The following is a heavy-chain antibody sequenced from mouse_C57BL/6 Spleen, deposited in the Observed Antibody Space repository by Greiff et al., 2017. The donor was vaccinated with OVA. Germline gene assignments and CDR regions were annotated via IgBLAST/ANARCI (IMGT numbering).Heavy chain of an antibody. CDR3: ARSFYDGYPFFAY. Sequence: VQLQQSGPELVKPGASVKISCKASGYSFTGYYMNWVKQSPEKSLEWIGELNPSTGGTTYNQKFKAKATLTVDKSSSTAYMQLKSLTSEDSAVYYCARSFYDGYPFFAYWGQGTLVTVSA. CDR1: GYSFTGYY. J-gene: IGHJ3*01. D-gene: IGHD2-3*01. V-gene: IGHV1-42*01. CDR2: LNPSTGGT.